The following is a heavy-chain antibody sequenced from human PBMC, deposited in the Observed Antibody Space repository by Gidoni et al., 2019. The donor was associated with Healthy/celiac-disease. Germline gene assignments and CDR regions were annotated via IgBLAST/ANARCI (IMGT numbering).Heavy chain of an antibody. V-gene: IGHV4-39*01. CDR3: ARHHGKMTTLDD. J-gene: IGHJ4*02. Sequence: LKSRVTISVDTSKNQFSLKLRAVTAADTAVYYCARHHGKMTTLDDWGQGTLVTVSS.